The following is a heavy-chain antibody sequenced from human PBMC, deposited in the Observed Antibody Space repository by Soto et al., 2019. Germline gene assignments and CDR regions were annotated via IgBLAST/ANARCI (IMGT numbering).Heavy chain of an antibody. CDR2: IYYSGST. V-gene: IGHV4-59*01. Sequence: PSETLSLTCTVSGGSISSYYWSWIRQPPGKGLEWIGYIYYSGSTNYNPSLKSRVTISVDTSKNQFSLKLSSVTAADTAVYYCARNLGGSYLPYYLDYWGQGTLVTVSS. J-gene: IGHJ4*02. CDR3: ARNLGGSYLPYYLDY. D-gene: IGHD1-26*01. CDR1: GGSISSYY.